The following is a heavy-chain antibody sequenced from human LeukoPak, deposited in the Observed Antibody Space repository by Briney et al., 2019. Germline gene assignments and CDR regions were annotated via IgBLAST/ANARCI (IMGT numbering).Heavy chain of an antibody. D-gene: IGHD1-26*01. CDR2: ISGSSSDI. CDR1: EFTFRSYS. J-gene: IGHJ4*02. Sequence: GGSLRLSCAGSEFTFRSYSMNWVRQAPGKGLEWVSSISGSSSDIYYADSVKGRFTISGDNSKNSLYLQMKSLRAEDTTLYYCARRGYHDYSGFDYWGQGTLVTVSS. CDR3: ARRGYHDYSGFDY. V-gene: IGHV3-21*01.